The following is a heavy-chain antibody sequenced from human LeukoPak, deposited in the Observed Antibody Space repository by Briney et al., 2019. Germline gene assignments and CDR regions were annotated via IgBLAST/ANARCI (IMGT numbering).Heavy chain of an antibody. CDR3: ARALTTLTYEGY. J-gene: IGHJ4*02. CDR2: IDPDASAS. Sequence: PGGSLRLSCAASGFTFSSYWMHWVRQVPGEGLVWVSRIDPDASASTYADSVKGRFTISRDNAKNTLWLQMNSLRADDTAVYYCARALTTLTYEGYWGQGTLVTVSS. CDR1: GFTFSSYW. D-gene: IGHD1-1*01. V-gene: IGHV3-74*01.